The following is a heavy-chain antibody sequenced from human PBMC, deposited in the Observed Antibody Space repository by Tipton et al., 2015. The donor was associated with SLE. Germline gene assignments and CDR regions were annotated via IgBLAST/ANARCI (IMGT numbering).Heavy chain of an antibody. J-gene: IGHJ4*02. D-gene: IGHD2-2*01. CDR1: GGSFSGYY. V-gene: IGHV4-34*01. Sequence: TLSLTCAVYGGSFSGYYWSWIRQPPGKGLEWIGEINHSGSTNYNPSLKSRVTISVDTSKNQFSLKVSSVTAADTAVYYCAQSNSLHCSSSSCHYYFDYWGQGTLITVSS. CDR2: INHSGST. CDR3: AQSNSLHCSSSSCHYYFDY.